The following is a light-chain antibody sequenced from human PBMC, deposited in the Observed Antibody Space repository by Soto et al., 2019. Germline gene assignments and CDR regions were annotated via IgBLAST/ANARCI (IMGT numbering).Light chain of an antibody. CDR3: QQYNNWPPT. CDR1: QSVSSK. J-gene: IGKJ1*01. V-gene: IGKV3-15*01. Sequence: EIMMTQSPATLSVSPGDSATLSCRASQSVSSKLVWYQQKPGQAPRLLIHGASTRATGIPARFSGSGSGTEFILTISSLQSEDFAFYYCQQYNNWPPTFGQGTKVEIK. CDR2: GAS.